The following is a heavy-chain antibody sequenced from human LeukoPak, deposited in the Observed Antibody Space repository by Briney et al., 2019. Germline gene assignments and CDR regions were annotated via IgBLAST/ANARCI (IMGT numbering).Heavy chain of an antibody. V-gene: IGHV3-30*02. CDR3: AKESRAYCGGDCPFDP. CDR2: IRYDGRNK. CDR1: GFTFSSYG. D-gene: IGHD2-21*02. J-gene: IGHJ5*02. Sequence: GGSLRLSCAASGFTFSSYGMHWVRQAPGKGLDWVAFIRYDGRNKYYADSVKGRFTISRDNSKNTLYLQMNSLRAEDTAVYYCAKESRAYCGGDCPFDPWGQGTPVTVSS.